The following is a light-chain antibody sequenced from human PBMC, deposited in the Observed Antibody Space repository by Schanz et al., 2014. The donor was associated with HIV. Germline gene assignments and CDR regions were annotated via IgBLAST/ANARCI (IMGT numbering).Light chain of an antibody. J-gene: IGKJ3*01. CDR2: GAS. CDR3: QHYGGS. Sequence: EIVMTQSPATLSVSPGERATLSCRASQSVSSNLAWYQQKPGQAPRLLIYGASRRATGIPDRFSGTGSGTDFTLTISRLEPEDFAVYYCQHYGGSFGPGTKVEIK. CDR1: QSVSSN. V-gene: IGKV3-20*01.